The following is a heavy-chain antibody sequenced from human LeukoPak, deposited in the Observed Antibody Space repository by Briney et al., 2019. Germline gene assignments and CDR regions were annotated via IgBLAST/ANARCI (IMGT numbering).Heavy chain of an antibody. D-gene: IGHD3-3*01. V-gene: IGHV3-30-3*01. J-gene: IGHJ3*02. CDR3: ARDRYDTSPDDAFDI. CDR2: ISYDGSNK. CDR1: GFTFSRYA. Sequence: GGSLRLSCAASGFTFSRYAMHWVRQAPGKGLEWVAVISYDGSNKYYADSVKGRFTISRDNSKNTLYLQMNSLRAEDTAVYYCARDRYDTSPDDAFDIWGQGTMATVSS.